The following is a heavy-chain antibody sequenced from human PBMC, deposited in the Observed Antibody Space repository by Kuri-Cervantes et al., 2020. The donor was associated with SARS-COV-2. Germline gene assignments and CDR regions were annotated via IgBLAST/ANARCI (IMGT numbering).Heavy chain of an antibody. D-gene: IGHD2-2*01. V-gene: IGHV4-39*01. J-gene: IGHJ4*02. Sequence: ESLKISCTVSGGSISSSISSSSYYWGWIRQPPGKGLEWIGSIYYSGSTYYNPSLESRVTISVDTSKNQFSLKLSSVTAADTAVYYCASYVVVPAAPLDYWGQGTLVTVSS. CDR1: GGSISSSISSSSYY. CDR2: IYYSGST. CDR3: ASYVVVPAAPLDY.